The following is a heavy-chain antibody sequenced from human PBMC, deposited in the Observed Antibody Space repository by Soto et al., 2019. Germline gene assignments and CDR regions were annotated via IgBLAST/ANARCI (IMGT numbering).Heavy chain of an antibody. CDR2: IYPSGST. J-gene: IGHJ4*02. CDR3: VRGRSYNVYDF. V-gene: IGHV4-4*07. CDR1: GGSISSHA. Sequence: SETLSLTCTVSGGSISSHAWNWVRQPAGRGLEWIGHIYPSGSTSYNPSPRSRVTMSLATTTNKTLLNLTSVTAADTAAFYCVRGRSYNVYDFWGPGTLVTVSS. D-gene: IGHD5-12*01.